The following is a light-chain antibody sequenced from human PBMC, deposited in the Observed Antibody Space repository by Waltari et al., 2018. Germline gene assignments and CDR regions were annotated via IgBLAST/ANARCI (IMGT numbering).Light chain of an antibody. CDR2: WAS. CDR1: QSLFYTSHNKDY. Sequence: IVMTQFPDSLAVSLGETAPLNSSSSQSLFYTSHNKDYLGWYQQKPGLPPKLLIYWASTRESGVPDRFSGSGSVTDFTLTISSLQAEDVAVYYCLQYFDASRTFGQGTKLEIK. J-gene: IGKJ2*01. CDR3: LQYFDASRT. V-gene: IGKV4-1*01.